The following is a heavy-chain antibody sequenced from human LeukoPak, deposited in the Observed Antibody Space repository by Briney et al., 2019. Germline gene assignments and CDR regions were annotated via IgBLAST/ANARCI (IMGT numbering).Heavy chain of an antibody. V-gene: IGHV1-46*01. D-gene: IGHD5-18*01. CDR1: GYTFTSYY. Sequence: ASVKVSCKASGYTFTSYYMHWVRQAPGQGLEWMGIINPSGGSTSYAQKFQGRVTMTRDMSTSTVYMELSSLRSEDTAVYYCARDRRSAAYSYGYDYYYYYMDVWGKGTTVTVSS. J-gene: IGHJ6*03. CDR3: ARDRRSAAYSYGYDYYYYYMDV. CDR2: INPSGGST.